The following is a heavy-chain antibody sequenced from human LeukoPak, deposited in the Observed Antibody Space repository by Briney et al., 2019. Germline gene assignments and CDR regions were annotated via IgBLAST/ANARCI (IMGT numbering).Heavy chain of an antibody. CDR1: GFTFSNYA. CDR2: ISYDGSNK. V-gene: IGHV3-30-3*01. D-gene: IGHD6-19*01. J-gene: IGHJ4*02. CDR3: ARSSSGWYYY. Sequence: GGPLRLSCAASGFTFSNYAMHWVRQAPGKGLEWVAVISYDGSNKDYADSVKGRFTISRDNSKNTLYLQMNSLRAEDTAVYYCARSSSGWYYYWGQGIMVTVSS.